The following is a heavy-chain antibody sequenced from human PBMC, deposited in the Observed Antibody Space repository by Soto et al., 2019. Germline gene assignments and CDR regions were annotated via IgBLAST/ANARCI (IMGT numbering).Heavy chain of an antibody. CDR2: IYYSGRT. Sequence: QLQLQESGPGLVKPSETLSLTCTVSGGSISTYYWNWIRQPPGKGLEWIGDIYYSGRTKYNPSLKSRVAISVDRAKNQFSLNLSSVTPADTAVYYCARGRGYSGQRRGWFDPWGQGTLVTVSS. CDR3: ARGRGYSGQRRGWFDP. J-gene: IGHJ5*02. V-gene: IGHV4-59*01. CDR1: GGSISTYY. D-gene: IGHD5-12*01.